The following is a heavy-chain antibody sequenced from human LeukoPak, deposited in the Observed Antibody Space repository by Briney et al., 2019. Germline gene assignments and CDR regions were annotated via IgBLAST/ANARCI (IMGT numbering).Heavy chain of an antibody. D-gene: IGHD6-13*01. J-gene: IGHJ4*02. CDR3: ATSPQQLGPFDY. Sequence: ASVTVSCKASGHTFTSYGISWVRQAPGQGLEWMGWISAYNGNTNYAQKLQGRVTMTADASTSTAYMELRSLRSDDTAVYYCATSPQQLGPFDYWGQGTLVTVSS. CDR1: GHTFTSYG. V-gene: IGHV1-18*04. CDR2: ISAYNGNT.